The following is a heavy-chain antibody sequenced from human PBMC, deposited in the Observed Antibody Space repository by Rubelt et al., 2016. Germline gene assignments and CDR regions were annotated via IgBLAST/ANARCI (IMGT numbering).Heavy chain of an antibody. D-gene: IGHD3-3*01. Sequence: GFTFSSYSMNWVRQAPGKGLEWVSSISSSSSYIYYADSVKGRFTISRDNAKNSLYLQMNSLRAEDTAVYYCARTGTYYDFWSGYSPGRWYFDLWGRGTLVTVSS. J-gene: IGHJ2*01. CDR1: GFTFSSYS. V-gene: IGHV3-21*01. CDR3: ARTGTYYDFWSGYSPGRWYFDL. CDR2: ISSSSSYI.